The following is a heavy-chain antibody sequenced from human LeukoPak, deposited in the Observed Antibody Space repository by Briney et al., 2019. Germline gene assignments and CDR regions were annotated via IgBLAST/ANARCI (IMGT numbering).Heavy chain of an antibody. D-gene: IGHD3-10*01. Sequence: AGGSLRLSCAASGFTFSNYAKNWVRQAPGKGLEWVSAISGSDGRTYYADSVKGRFTITRDNSKNTLYLQMNSLRAEDTAVFYCAKDRVFRGAFFDYWGQGTLVTVSS. CDR2: ISGSDGRT. CDR1: GFTFSNYA. CDR3: AKDRVFRGAFFDY. V-gene: IGHV3-23*01. J-gene: IGHJ4*02.